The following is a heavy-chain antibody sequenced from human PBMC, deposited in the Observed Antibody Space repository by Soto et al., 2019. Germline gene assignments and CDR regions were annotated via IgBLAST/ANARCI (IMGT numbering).Heavy chain of an antibody. CDR3: TRDTYGPYEN. CDR2: INAESTTI. D-gene: IGHD3-10*01. J-gene: IGHJ4*02. CDR1: GYTFSTYW. Sequence: EVQLVESGGGTVQPGGSLRLSCAASGYTFSTYWMHWVRQAPWKVLVWVSRINAESTTINYADSVRGRFTISRDNAKNTLSLQMNSLSAEDTVVYYGTRDTYGPYENWGQGTLVTVSP. V-gene: IGHV3-74*01.